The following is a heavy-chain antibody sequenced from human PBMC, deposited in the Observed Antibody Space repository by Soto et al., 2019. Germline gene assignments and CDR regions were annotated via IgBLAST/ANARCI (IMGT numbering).Heavy chain of an antibody. D-gene: IGHD3-16*02. Sequence: LRLSCAASGFTFSDHYMTWIRQAPGKGLDWVAKISGSGATIFYADSVEGRFTVSRDNAKNSVYLQMNTLRTEDTAVYYCAKARYEYLWGNYRSTGNFDSWGQGALVTVSS. CDR3: AKARYEYLWGNYRSTGNFDS. J-gene: IGHJ4*02. V-gene: IGHV3-11*01. CDR1: GFTFSDHY. CDR2: ISGSGATI.